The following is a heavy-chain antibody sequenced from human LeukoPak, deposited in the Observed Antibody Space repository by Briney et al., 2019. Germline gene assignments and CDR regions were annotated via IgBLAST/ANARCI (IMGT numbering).Heavy chain of an antibody. CDR2: IYSSGST. Sequence: PSETLSLTCSVSGGSIGGYFWSWIRQPAGKGLEWIGRIYSSGSTNYNPSLRSRVTMSVDTSKNQFSLTLSSVTAADTGVYYCANYKRGAVFGVVKFGDYYYYMDVWGKGTTVTVSS. CDR3: ANYKRGAVFGVVKFGDYYYYMDV. CDR1: GGSIGGYF. J-gene: IGHJ6*03. D-gene: IGHD3-3*01. V-gene: IGHV4-4*07.